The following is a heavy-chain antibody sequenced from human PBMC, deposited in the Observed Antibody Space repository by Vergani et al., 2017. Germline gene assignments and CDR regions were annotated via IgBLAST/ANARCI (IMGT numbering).Heavy chain of an antibody. CDR3: ASDTHSGQRADR. Sequence: QVHLQESGPGLVKPSETLSLTCTVSGGSITSSSYSWGWIRQPPGKGLEWIGNIYHSGGAYYNPSLKGRVTLSVDTSKNQFSLTLTSVTAADAAVYYCASDTHSGQRADRWGQGILVTVTS. V-gene: IGHV4-39*07. D-gene: IGHD6-19*01. CDR2: IYHSGGA. CDR1: GGSITSSSYS. J-gene: IGHJ5*02.